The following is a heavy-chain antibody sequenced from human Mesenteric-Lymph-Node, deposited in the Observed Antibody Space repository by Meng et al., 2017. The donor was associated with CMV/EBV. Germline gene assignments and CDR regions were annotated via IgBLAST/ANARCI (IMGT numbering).Heavy chain of an antibody. J-gene: IGHJ4*02. CDR3: ATVAGGSLDY. CDR1: GFTFSSYW. V-gene: IGHV3-7*01. CDR2: IKQDGSEK. D-gene: IGHD3-16*01. Sequence: LSCAASGFTFSSYWMSWVRQAPGKGLGWVTNIKQDGSEKYYVDSVKGRFTISRDNAKNSLYLQMNSLRAEDTAVYYCATVAGGSLDYWGQGTLVTVSS.